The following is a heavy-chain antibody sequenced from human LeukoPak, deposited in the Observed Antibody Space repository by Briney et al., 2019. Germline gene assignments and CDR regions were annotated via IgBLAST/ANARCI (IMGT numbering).Heavy chain of an antibody. Sequence: PGGSLRLSCAASGFTFSAYAMIWVRQAPGKGLEWVSGISGSGSSTYYADSVKGGFTISRDNSKNTLYLQMNSLRAEDSAVYYCAKDSSYYYLDYWGQGTLVTVSS. J-gene: IGHJ4*02. CDR2: ISGSGSST. D-gene: IGHD3-22*01. CDR1: GFTFSAYA. V-gene: IGHV3-23*01. CDR3: AKDSSYYYLDY.